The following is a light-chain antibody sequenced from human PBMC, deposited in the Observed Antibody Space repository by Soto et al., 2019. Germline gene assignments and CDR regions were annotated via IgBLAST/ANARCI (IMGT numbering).Light chain of an antibody. J-gene: IGKJ1*01. CDR1: HTISTN. Sequence: SQSPSTSSVGPVRRTSLPCRASHTISTNLAWYQQKPGQAPRLLIYGASTRATGIPARFSGSGSETEFTLTITSLQPEDFAVYYCQQDNKSTRKFGQGTKVEIK. V-gene: IGKV3-15*01. CDR2: GAS. CDR3: QQDNKSTRK.